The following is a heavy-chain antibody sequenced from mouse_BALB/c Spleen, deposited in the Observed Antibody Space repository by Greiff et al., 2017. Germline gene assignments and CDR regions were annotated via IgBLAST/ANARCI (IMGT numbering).Heavy chain of an antibody. J-gene: IGHJ4*01. CDR3: ARQGGNYEGGAMDY. V-gene: IGHV5-6-4*01. CDR2: ISSGGSYT. CDR1: GFTFSSYT. D-gene: IGHD2-1*01. Sequence: EVKLMESGGGLVKPGGSLKLSCAASGFTFSSYTMSWVRQTPEKRLEWVATISSGGSYTYYPDTVKGRFTISRDNAKNTLYLQMSSLKSEDTAMYYCARQGGNYEGGAMDYWGQGTSVTVSS.